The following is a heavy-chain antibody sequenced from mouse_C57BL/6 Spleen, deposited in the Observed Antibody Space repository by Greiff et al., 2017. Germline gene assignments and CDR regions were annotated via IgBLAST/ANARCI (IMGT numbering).Heavy chain of an antibody. D-gene: IGHD2-2*01. CDR2: IDPSDSYT. J-gene: IGHJ1*03. V-gene: IGHV1-69*01. Sequence: QVQLQQPGAELVMPGASVKLSCKASGYTFTSYWMHWVKQRPGQGLEWIGEIDPSDSYTNYNQKFKGKSTLTVDKSSSTAYRQLSSLTSEDSAVYDCARVGYDWYFDVWGTGTTVTVSA. CDR3: ARVGYDWYFDV. CDR1: GYTFTSYW.